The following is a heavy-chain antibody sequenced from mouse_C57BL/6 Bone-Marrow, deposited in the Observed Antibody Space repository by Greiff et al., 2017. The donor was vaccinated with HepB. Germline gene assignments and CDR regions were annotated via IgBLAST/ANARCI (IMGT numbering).Heavy chain of an antibody. CDR1: GYTFTDYY. CDR2: INPNNGGT. CDR3: ARWDEGFAY. Sequence: EVKLVESGPELVKPGASVKISCKASGYTFTDYYMNWVKQSHGKSLEWIGDINPNNGGTSYNQKFKGKATLTVDKSSSTAYMELRSLTSEDSAVYYCARWDEGFAYWGQGTLVTVSA. J-gene: IGHJ3*01. V-gene: IGHV1-26*01. D-gene: IGHD4-1*01.